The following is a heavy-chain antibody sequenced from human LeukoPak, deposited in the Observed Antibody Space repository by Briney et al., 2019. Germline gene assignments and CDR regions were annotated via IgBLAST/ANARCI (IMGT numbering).Heavy chain of an antibody. J-gene: IGHJ3*02. CDR3: ARRSVSWGAFDI. CDR2: IYHSGST. CDR1: GYSISSGYY. D-gene: IGHD7-27*01. V-gene: IGHV4-38-2*01. Sequence: SETLSPTCAVSGYSISSGYYWGWIRQPPGKGLEWIGSIYHSGSTYYNPSLKGRVTISVDTSKNQFSLKLSSVTAADTAVYYCARRSVSWGAFDIWGQGTMVTVSS.